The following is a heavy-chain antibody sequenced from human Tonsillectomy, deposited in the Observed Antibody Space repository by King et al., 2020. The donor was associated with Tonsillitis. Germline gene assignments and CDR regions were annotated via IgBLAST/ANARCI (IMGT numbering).Heavy chain of an antibody. CDR3: ARVSRAYCGGDCPPVY. D-gene: IGHD2-21*02. J-gene: IGHJ4*02. V-gene: IGHV3-13*01. CDR2: IGTAGDT. CDR1: GFTCSSHD. Sequence: VQLVESGGGLVQPGGSLRLSCAASGFTCSSHDMHWVRQATGKGLEWVSHIGTAGDTYYADSVKGRFTLSRENAKNSLYLQMNSLRAEDTAVYYCARVSRAYCGGDCPPVYWGRGTLVTVSS.